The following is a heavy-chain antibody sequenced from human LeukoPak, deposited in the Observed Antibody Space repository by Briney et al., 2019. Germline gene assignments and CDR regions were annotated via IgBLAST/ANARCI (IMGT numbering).Heavy chain of an antibody. J-gene: IGHJ4*02. CDR3: ARHSSHAHFDY. Sequence: ASVKVSCKASGYTFASYAFSWVRQAPGQGLEWMGWINTYNGNTDYARNLQGRVTMTTETSTSTAYMELRSLRSDDTAVYFCARHSSHAHFDYWGQGTLVTVFS. D-gene: IGHD3-22*01. CDR2: INTYNGNT. V-gene: IGHV1-18*01. CDR1: GYTFASYA.